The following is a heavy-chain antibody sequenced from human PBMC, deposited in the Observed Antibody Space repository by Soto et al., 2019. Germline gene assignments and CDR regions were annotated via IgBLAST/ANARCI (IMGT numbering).Heavy chain of an antibody. CDR3: ARDLKSKGGSTVMAYYGMDV. V-gene: IGHV3-11*06. Sequence: GGSLRLSCAASGFTFSDYYMSWIRQAQGKGREWVSYISSSSSYTNYADSVKGRFTISRDNAKNSLYLQMNSLRAEDTAVYYCARDLKSKGGSTVMAYYGMDVWGQGTTVTVSS. J-gene: IGHJ6*02. CDR1: GFTFSDYY. CDR2: ISSSSSYT. D-gene: IGHD3-10*01.